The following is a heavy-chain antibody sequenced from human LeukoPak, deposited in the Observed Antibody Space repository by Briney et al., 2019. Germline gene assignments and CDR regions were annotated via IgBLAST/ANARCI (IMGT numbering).Heavy chain of an antibody. CDR2: IYYSGST. Sequence: SETLSLTCTVSGGSISSSSYYWGWIRQPPGKGLEWIGSIYYSGSTYYNPSLKSRVTISVDTSKNQFSLKLSSVTAADTAVYYCARDVGSMYGGQPGGYWGQGTLVTVSS. D-gene: IGHD4-23*01. J-gene: IGHJ4*02. CDR3: ARDVGSMYGGQPGGY. CDR1: GGSISSSSYY. V-gene: IGHV4-39*02.